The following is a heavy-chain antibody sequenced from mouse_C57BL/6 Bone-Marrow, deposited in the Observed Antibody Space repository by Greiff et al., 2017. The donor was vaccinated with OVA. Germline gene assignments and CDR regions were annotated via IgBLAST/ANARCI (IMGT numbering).Heavy chain of an antibody. D-gene: IGHD1-1*01. Sequence: VQLQQSGAELVRPGASVKLSCTASGFNIKDDYMHWVKQRPEQGLEWIGWIDPENGDTEYASKFQGKATITADTSSNTAYLPLSSLTSEDTAVYYCTPITTVVAEDYWYFDVWGTGTTVTVSS. CDR3: TPITTVVAEDYWYFDV. V-gene: IGHV14-4*01. J-gene: IGHJ1*03. CDR2: IDPENGDT. CDR1: GFNIKDDY.